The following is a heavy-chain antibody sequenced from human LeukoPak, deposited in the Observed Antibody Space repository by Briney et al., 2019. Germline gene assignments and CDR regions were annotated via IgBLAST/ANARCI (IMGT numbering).Heavy chain of an antibody. V-gene: IGHV4-61*02. J-gene: IGHJ4*02. CDR2: ISPSGSN. Sequence: SETLSLTCTVSGDSISSSDNYWGWVRQPAGKGLEWIGRISPSGSNIYNPSLKSRVTLSVDTSKNQFSLKLTSVTAAGTAIYYCARGSVRLDYWGQGTLVTVSS. CDR1: GDSISSSDNY. D-gene: IGHD4-17*01. CDR3: ARGSVRLDY.